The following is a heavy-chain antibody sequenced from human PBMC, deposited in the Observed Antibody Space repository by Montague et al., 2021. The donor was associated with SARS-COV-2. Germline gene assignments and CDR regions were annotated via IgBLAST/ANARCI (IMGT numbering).Heavy chain of an antibody. D-gene: IGHD6-19*01. Sequence: SETLSLTCTVSGGSISSSTYYWAWIRQPPGKGLEWIGSIYYRGSTYYNPSLKSRVFISVDTSKKQLSLTLTSVTAADTPVYYCATQEDPSGWIPGPFDFWGQGTLPSVSS. J-gene: IGHJ4*02. CDR2: IYYRGST. CDR1: GGSISSSTYY. CDR3: ATQEDPSGWIPGPFDF. V-gene: IGHV4-39*01.